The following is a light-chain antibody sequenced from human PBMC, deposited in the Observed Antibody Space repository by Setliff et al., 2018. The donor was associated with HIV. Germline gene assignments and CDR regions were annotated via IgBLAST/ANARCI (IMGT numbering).Light chain of an antibody. CDR3: NSYTHSNSFV. J-gene: IGLJ1*01. V-gene: IGLV2-14*01. CDR1: SSDVGGYNY. CDR2: DVN. Sequence: QSALTQPASVSGSPGQSITISCTGTSSDVGGYNYVSWYQQHPGKAPKLMIYDVNKRPSGVSNRFSGSKSGNTASLTVSGLQAEDEGDYYCNSYTHSNSFVFGTGTKVTVL.